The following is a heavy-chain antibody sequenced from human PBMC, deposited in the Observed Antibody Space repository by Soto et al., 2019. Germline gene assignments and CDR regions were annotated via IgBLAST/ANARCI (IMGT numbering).Heavy chain of an antibody. CDR3: ARDVVKAVAGSVNWFDP. D-gene: IGHD6-19*01. CDR2: IWYDRTKK. J-gene: IGHJ5*02. CDR1: GFSLRTYG. V-gene: IGHV3-33*01. Sequence: QVHLVESGGGVVQSGRSLTLSCAASGFSLRTYGMHWLRRAPGKGLEWVAFIWYDRTKKFYANSVKGRCTISKDNSNNILYLQMSGLRVEDTAVYYCARDVVKAVAGSVNWFDPWGQGTLVTVSS.